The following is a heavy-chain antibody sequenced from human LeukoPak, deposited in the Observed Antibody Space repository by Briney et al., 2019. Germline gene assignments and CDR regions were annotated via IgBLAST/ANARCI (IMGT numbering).Heavy chain of an antibody. CDR1: GFTFSDYY. CDR2: ISSSGSTI. D-gene: IGHD3-22*01. V-gene: IGHV3-11*01. J-gene: IGHJ6*02. CDR3: ARVDDYDSSGYPLDV. Sequence: GGSLRLSCAASGFTFSDYYMSWIRQAPGKGLEWVSYISSSGSTIYYADSVKGRFTISRDNAKNSLYLQMNSLRAEDTAVYCCARVDDYDSSGYPLDVWGQGTTVTVSS.